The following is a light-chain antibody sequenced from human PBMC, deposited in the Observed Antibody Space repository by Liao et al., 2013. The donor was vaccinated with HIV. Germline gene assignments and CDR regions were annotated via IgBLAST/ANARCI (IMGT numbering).Light chain of an antibody. CDR1: KLGDKY. Sequence: SYDLTQPPSVSVSPGQTATITCSGDKLGDKYACWYQQKPGQSPVLVIYQDSKRPSGIPERFSGSNSGNTATLTISGTQAMDEADYYCQAWDSSFPHVVFGGGTKLTVL. V-gene: IGLV3-1*01. J-gene: IGLJ2*01. CDR3: QAWDSSFPHVV. CDR2: QDS.